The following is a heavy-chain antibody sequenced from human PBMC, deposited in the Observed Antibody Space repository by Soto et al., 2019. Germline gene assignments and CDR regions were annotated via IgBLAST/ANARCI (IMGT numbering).Heavy chain of an antibody. CDR1: GFTFSRYW. V-gene: IGHV3-74*01. Sequence: EVQLVESGGGLVQPGGSLRLSCVASGFTFSRYWMHWVLQAPGKGLVWVSRIIPDGMTTNYADSVKGRFPISRDNAKNTLLLQMNSRRTEDTTVYYCARVGVGSYPFDLWGQGTLVTVSA. D-gene: IGHD3-10*01. J-gene: IGHJ4*02. CDR3: ARVGVGSYPFDL. CDR2: IIPDGMTT.